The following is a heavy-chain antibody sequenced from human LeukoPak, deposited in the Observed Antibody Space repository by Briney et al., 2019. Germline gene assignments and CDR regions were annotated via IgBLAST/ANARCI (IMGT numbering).Heavy chain of an antibody. J-gene: IGHJ4*02. Sequence: GGSLRLSCAASGFTFSSYSMNWVRQAPGKGLEWVSYISSSSSTIYYADSVEGRFTISRDNSKNTLYLQMNSLRAEDTAVYYCARSLYYYDSSGYFDYWGQGTLVTVSS. V-gene: IGHV3-48*01. CDR3: ARSLYYYDSSGYFDY. CDR2: ISSSSSTI. D-gene: IGHD3-22*01. CDR1: GFTFSSYS.